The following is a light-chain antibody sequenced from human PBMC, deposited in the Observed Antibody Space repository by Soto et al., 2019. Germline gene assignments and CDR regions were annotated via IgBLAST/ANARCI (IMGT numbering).Light chain of an antibody. J-gene: IGLJ1*01. CDR2: EGT. V-gene: IGLV2-23*01. CDR3: CSFAGSSPSV. CDR1: SRDVGSYNL. Sequence: QSALSEPPAVSGTPDQSITISCTGTSRDVGSYNLVSWYQQHPGNAPKLIIYEGTKRPSGVSYRFSGSKSGNTASLTISGLQEEDEGDYHCCSFAGSSPSVFGTGTKVTVL.